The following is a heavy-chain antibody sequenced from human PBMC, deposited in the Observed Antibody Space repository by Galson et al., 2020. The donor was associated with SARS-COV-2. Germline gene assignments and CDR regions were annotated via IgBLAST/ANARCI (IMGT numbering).Heavy chain of an antibody. CDR2: IYYSGRT. D-gene: IGHD3-10*01. V-gene: IGHV4-59*01. Sequence: ASETLSLTCTVSGDSISNKYWSWIRQPPGKGLEWIGYIYYSGRTNYNPSLKSRVTISVDTSKSQFYLKLSSVTAADTAVYYCAREGNYLPDVWGQGATVTVSS. CDR1: GDSISNKY. J-gene: IGHJ6*02. CDR3: AREGNYLPDV.